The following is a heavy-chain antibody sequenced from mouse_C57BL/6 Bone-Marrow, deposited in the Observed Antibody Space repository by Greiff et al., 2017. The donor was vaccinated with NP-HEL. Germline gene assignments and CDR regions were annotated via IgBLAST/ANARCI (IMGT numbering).Heavy chain of an antibody. V-gene: IGHV6-3*01. J-gene: IGHJ3*01. CDR1: GFTFSNYW. CDR3: TDSWFAY. CDR2: IRLKSDNYAT. Sequence: EVKLVESGGGLVQPGGSMKLSCVASGFTFSNYWMNWVRQSPEQGLEWVAQIRLKSDNYATPYEVSVRGRFTISRDDSKSSVYLQMNNLRAEDTGIYYCTDSWFAYWGQGTLVTVSA.